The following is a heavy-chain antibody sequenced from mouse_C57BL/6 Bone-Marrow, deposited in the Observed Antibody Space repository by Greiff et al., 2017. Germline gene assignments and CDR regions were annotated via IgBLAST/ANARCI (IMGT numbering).Heavy chain of an antibody. Sequence: EVQLQQSGPELVKPGASVKISCKASGYTFTDYYMNWVKQSHGKSLEWIGDINPNNGGTSYNQKFKGKATLTVDKSSSTAYMELRSLTSEDSAVYYCAWTRLLLPFAYWGQGTLVTVSA. J-gene: IGHJ3*01. D-gene: IGHD2-3*01. CDR1: GYTFTDYY. CDR2: INPNNGGT. V-gene: IGHV1-26*01. CDR3: AWTRLLLPFAY.